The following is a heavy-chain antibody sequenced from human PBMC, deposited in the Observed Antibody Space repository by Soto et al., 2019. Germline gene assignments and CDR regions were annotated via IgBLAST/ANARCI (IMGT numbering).Heavy chain of an antibody. J-gene: IGHJ4*02. CDR3: ARASASSMLRGVIIN. V-gene: IGHV4-4*02. CDR2: MYHSGAT. CDR1: GGSITSDNW. Sequence: QVQLQESGPGLVKPSETLSLTCAFYGGSITSDNWWTWVRQTPGKGLEWIGEMYHSGATNYSPSLKSRVTILVDKSKNQFSLKLTSVTAADSALYYCARASASSMLRGVIINWGQGTLVTVSS. D-gene: IGHD3-10*01.